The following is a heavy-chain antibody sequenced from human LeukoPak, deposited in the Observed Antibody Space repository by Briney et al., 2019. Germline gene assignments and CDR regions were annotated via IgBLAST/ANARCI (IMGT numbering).Heavy chain of an antibody. J-gene: IGHJ4*02. CDR3: ARMYCGGGKCYLSYFDY. CDR2: INQDGGEK. Sequence: GGSLRLSCAGSGFTFSTYWMSWVRQAPGKGLEWVANINQDGGEKHYVDSAKGRFTISRDNAKDSLDLQLNSLRGEDTAVYYCARMYCGGGKCYLSYFDYWGQGTVVTVSS. CDR1: GFTFSTYW. D-gene: IGHD2-21*01. V-gene: IGHV3-7*04.